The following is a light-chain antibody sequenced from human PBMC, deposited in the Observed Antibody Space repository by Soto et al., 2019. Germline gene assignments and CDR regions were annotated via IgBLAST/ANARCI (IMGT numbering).Light chain of an antibody. CDR1: QSVGSSQ. V-gene: IGKV3-20*01. CDR3: QQYASSPMT. Sequence: EIVLTQSPGTLSLSPGERATLSCRASQSVGSSQLAWHQQKPGQAPRLLIYGASSRATGIPDRFSGSGSGTDFTLTISRLEPEHFAVYYCQQYASSPMTFDQVTKVGIK. J-gene: IGKJ1*01. CDR2: GAS.